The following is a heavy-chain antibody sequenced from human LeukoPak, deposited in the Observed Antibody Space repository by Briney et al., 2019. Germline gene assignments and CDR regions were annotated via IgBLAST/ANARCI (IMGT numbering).Heavy chain of an antibody. D-gene: IGHD6-13*01. CDR1: GYSISSGYY. Sequence: PSETLSLTCTVSGYSISSGYYWGWIRQPPGKGLEWIGSIYHSGSTYYNPSLKSRVTISVDTSKNQFSLKLSSVTAADTAVYYCARDVLDSSSWYRRWFDPWGQGTLVTVSS. J-gene: IGHJ5*02. CDR3: ARDVLDSSSWYRRWFDP. V-gene: IGHV4-38-2*02. CDR2: IYHSGST.